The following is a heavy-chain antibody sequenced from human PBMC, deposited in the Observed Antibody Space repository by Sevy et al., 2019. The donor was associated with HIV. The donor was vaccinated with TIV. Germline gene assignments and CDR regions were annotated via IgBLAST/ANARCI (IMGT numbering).Heavy chain of an antibody. Sequence: GGSLRLSCAASGFTFSSYSMNWVRQAPGKGLEWVSSISSSSSYIYYADSVKGRFTISRDNAKNSLYLQMNSLRAEDTAVYYCARGEYGLRFLEWLVRGMDVWGQGTTVTVSS. CDR2: ISSSSSYI. CDR1: GFTFSSYS. V-gene: IGHV3-21*01. D-gene: IGHD3-3*01. J-gene: IGHJ6*02. CDR3: ARGEYGLRFLEWLVRGMDV.